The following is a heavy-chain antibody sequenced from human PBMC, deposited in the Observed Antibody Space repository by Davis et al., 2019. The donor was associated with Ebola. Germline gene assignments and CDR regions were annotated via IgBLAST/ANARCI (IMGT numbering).Heavy chain of an antibody. CDR1: GFTFSSYA. CDR3: AKDMLLWFGELFSPLGIFDY. J-gene: IGHJ4*02. D-gene: IGHD3-10*01. CDR2: ISGSGGST. Sequence: GGSLRLSCAASGFTFSSYAMSWVRQAPGKGLEWVSAISGSGGSTYYADSVKGRFTISRDNSKNTLYLQMNSLRAEDTAVYYCAKDMLLWFGELFSPLGIFDYWGQGTLVTVSS. V-gene: IGHV3-23*01.